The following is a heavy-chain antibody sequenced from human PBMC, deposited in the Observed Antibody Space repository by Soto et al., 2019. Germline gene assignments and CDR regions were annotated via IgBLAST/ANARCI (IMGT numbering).Heavy chain of an antibody. D-gene: IGHD4-17*01. V-gene: IGHV3-20*01. Sequence: PGGSLRLSCAASGFIFDDDGMSWVRQAPGKGLEWVSGINWNGGSTGYADSVKGRFTISRDNAKKSLYLQMNSLRAEDTALYHCARVSNGDYYFDYRGQGTLVTVSS. CDR1: GFIFDDDG. CDR3: ARVSNGDYYFDY. J-gene: IGHJ4*02. CDR2: INWNGGST.